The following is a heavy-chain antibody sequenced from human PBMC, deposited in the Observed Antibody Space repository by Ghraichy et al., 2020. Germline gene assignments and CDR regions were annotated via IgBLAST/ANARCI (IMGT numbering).Heavy chain of an antibody. CDR1: GFTFSSYS. D-gene: IGHD3-10*01. CDR2: ISSSSSYI. CDR3: AQDLPMVRGADDAFDI. J-gene: IGHJ3*02. Sequence: GGSLRLSCAASGFTFSSYSMNWVRQAPGKGLEWVSSISSSSSYIYYADSVKGRFTISRDNAKNSLYLQMNSLRAEDTAVYYCAQDLPMVRGADDAFDIWGQGTMVTVSS. V-gene: IGHV3-21*01.